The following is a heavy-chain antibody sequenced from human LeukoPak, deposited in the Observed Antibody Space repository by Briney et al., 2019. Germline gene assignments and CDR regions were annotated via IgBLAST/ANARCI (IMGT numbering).Heavy chain of an antibody. D-gene: IGHD5-24*01. V-gene: IGHV3-30-3*02. Sequence: SCKASGYTFTSYAMHWVRQAPGKGLEWVAVILYDGSNKYYADSVKGRFTISRDNSKNTLYLQMNSLRAEDTAVYYCAKDQRWLQIPFDYWGQGTLVTVSS. CDR1: GYTFTSYA. CDR2: ILYDGSNK. CDR3: AKDQRWLQIPFDY. J-gene: IGHJ4*02.